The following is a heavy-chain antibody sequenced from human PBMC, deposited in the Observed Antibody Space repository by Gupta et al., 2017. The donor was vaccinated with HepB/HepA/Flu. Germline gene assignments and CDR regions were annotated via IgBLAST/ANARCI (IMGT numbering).Heavy chain of an antibody. CDR3: ARDRGRDYGSGSYLGPAYFDY. CDR2: INPNSGGT. Sequence: QVQLVQSGAEVKKPGASVKVSCKASGSPFTGYSMHWVRQAPGQGLEWMGWINPNSGGTNYAQKFQGWVTMTRDTSISTAYMELSRLRSDDTAVYYCARDRGRDYGSGSYLGPAYFDYWGQGTRVTVSS. V-gene: IGHV1-2*04. D-gene: IGHD3-10*01. CDR1: GSPFTGYS. J-gene: IGHJ4*02.